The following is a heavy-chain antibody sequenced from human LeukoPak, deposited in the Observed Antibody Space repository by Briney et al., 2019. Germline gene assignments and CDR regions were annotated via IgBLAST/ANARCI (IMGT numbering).Heavy chain of an antibody. V-gene: IGHV4-59*01. D-gene: IGHD3-3*01. CDR2: IYYSGSP. Sequence: SETLSLTCTVSGGSISSYYWSWIRQPPGKGLEWLGYIYYSGSPNHNPSLRSRVTISLDTSKNQFSLKLSSVTAADTAVYYCARGGSTYYDFWSGPLDYWGQGTLVTVSS. CDR3: ARGGSTYYDFWSGPLDY. J-gene: IGHJ4*02. CDR1: GGSISSYY.